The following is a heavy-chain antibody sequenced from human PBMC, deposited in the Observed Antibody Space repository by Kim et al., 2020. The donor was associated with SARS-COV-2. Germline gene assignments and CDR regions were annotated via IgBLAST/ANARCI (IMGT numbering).Heavy chain of an antibody. V-gene: IGHV3-33*01. CDR1: GFTFSSYG. Sequence: GGSLRLSCAASGFTFSSYGMHWVRQAPGKGLEWVAVIWYDGSNKYYADSVKGRFTISRDNSKNTLYLQMNSLRAEDTAVYYCARDGGYCSSTSCYVPDYYYGMDVWGQGTTVTVSS. J-gene: IGHJ6*02. D-gene: IGHD2-2*01. CDR2: IWYDGSNK. CDR3: ARDGGYCSSTSCYVPDYYYGMDV.